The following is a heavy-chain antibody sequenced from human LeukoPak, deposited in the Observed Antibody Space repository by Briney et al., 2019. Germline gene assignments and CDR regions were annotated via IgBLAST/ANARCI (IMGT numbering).Heavy chain of an antibody. CDR2: ISGSGGST. Sequence: GGSLRLSCAASGFTFSSYAMSWVRQAPGKGLEWVSAISGSGGSTYYADSVNGRFTISRDNSKNTLYLQMNSLRVEDTAVYYCAKDFTPEVGYGMDVWGQGTTVTVSS. D-gene: IGHD1-26*01. CDR1: GFTFSSYA. V-gene: IGHV3-23*01. J-gene: IGHJ6*02. CDR3: AKDFTPEVGYGMDV.